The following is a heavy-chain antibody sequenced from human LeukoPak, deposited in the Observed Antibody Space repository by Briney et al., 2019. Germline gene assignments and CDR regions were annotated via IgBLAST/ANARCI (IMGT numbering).Heavy chain of an antibody. Sequence: GGSLTLSCAASGVTFSTYSFSWVRQAPGKGLEWVSGISASGGDTFYADSVKGRFTISRDNSKNTVSLQMNSLRVEDTAIYYCAKDVRRCNGACTWGQGTLVTVSS. J-gene: IGHJ5*02. CDR1: GVTFSTYS. V-gene: IGHV3-23*01. CDR3: AKDVRRCNGACT. CDR2: ISASGGDT. D-gene: IGHD2-8*01.